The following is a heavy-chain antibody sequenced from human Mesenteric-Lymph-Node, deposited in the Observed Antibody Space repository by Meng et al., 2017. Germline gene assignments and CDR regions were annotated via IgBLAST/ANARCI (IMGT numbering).Heavy chain of an antibody. J-gene: IGHJ4*02. CDR1: GFTFSNYA. V-gene: IGHV3-23*01. CDR3: AKDLLYYYASESYYPGYYFDY. Sequence: GGSLRLSCAGSGFTFSNYAMVWVRQAPGKGLEWVSAISGSGGSTYYADSVKGRFTISRDNSKNTLYLQMNSLRAEDTAVYYCAKDLLYYYASESYYPGYYFDYWGQGTLVTVSS. CDR2: ISGSGGST. D-gene: IGHD3-10*01.